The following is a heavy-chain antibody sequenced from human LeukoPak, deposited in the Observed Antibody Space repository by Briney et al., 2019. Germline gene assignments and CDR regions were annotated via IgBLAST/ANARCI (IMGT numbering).Heavy chain of an antibody. Sequence: GGSLRLSCGASGFIFSDHYMNWVRQAPGKGLEWVSYISDIGSKTNYAEPVKGRFTISRDNSKNTLYLQMSSLRAEDTAVYYCVKDRSRRYSGSYYPFDYWGQGTLVTVSS. CDR2: ISDIGSKT. CDR1: GFIFSDHY. V-gene: IGHV3-11*06. D-gene: IGHD1-26*01. CDR3: VKDRSRRYSGSYYPFDY. J-gene: IGHJ4*02.